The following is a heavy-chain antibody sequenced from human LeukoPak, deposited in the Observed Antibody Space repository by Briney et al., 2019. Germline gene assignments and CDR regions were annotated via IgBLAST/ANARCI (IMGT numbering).Heavy chain of an antibody. V-gene: IGHV4-61*02. D-gene: IGHD2-21*02. CDR3: ARGQYCGGDCFFD. Sequence: PSQTVSLTCTVSGGSISSGSYYWSWIRQPAGKGLEWIGRIYTSGSTNYNPSLKSRVTISVDTSKNQFSLKLSSVTAADTAVYYCARGQYCGGDCFFDWGQGTLVTVSS. CDR1: GGSISSGSYY. CDR2: IYTSGST. J-gene: IGHJ4*02.